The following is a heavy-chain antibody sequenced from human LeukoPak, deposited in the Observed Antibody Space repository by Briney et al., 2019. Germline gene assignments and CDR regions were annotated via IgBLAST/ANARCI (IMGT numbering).Heavy chain of an antibody. CDR3: ARFKRWNPYYFDY. CDR1: GGSFSGYY. Sequence: SETLSLTCAVYGGSFSGYYWSWIRQPPGKGLEWIGEINHSGSTNYNPSLKSRLTISVDTSKNQFSLKLSSVTAADTAVYYCARFKRWNPYYFDYWGQGTLVTVSS. CDR2: INHSGST. D-gene: IGHD1-1*01. J-gene: IGHJ4*02. V-gene: IGHV4-34*01.